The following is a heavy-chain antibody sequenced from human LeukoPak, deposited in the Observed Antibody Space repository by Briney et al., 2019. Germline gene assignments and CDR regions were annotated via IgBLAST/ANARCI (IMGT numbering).Heavy chain of an antibody. CDR2: INYSGST. J-gene: IGHJ3*02. CDR1: GGSISRNSYY. V-gene: IGHV4-39*07. D-gene: IGHD5-12*01. Sequence: SETLSLTCSVSGGSISRNSYYWGWIRQPPGKGLEWIGSINYSGSTYYNPSLKSRDTMSVDTSKNQFSLKLSSVTAADKAVYYCARSCRILDIVATIRARLGGNGFDIWGQGTMVTVSS. CDR3: ARSCRILDIVATIRARLGGNGFDI.